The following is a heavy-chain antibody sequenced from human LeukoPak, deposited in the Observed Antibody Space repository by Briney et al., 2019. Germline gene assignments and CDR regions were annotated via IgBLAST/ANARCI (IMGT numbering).Heavy chain of an antibody. J-gene: IGHJ5*02. Sequence: GGSLRLSCAASGFTFSSYWMSWVRQAPGKGLEWVANIKQAGSEKYYVDSVKGRFTISRDNAKTSLYLQMNSLRAEDTAVYYCARGHDFDIVVVPAARNWFDPWGQGTLVTVSS. CDR1: GFTFSSYW. V-gene: IGHV3-7*01. CDR2: IKQAGSEK. CDR3: ARGHDFDIVVVPAARNWFDP. D-gene: IGHD2-2*01.